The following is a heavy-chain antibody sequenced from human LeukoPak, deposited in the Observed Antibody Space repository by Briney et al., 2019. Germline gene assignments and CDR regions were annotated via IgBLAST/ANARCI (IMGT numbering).Heavy chain of an antibody. J-gene: IGHJ1*01. D-gene: IGHD3-22*01. CDR1: GGSISSYY. V-gene: IGHV4-59*01. Sequence: SETLSLTCTVSGGSISSYYWSWIRQPPGKGLEWIGYIYYSGSTNYNPSLKSRVTISVDTSKNQFSLKLSSVTAADTAVYYCARRGSSSGYFQHWGQGTLVTVSS. CDR2: IYYSGST. CDR3: ARRGSSSGYFQH.